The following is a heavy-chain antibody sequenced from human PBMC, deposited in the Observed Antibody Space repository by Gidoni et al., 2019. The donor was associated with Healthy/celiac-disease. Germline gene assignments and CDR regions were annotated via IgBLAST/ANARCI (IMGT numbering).Heavy chain of an antibody. V-gene: IGHV3-9*01. Sequence: EVQPVESGGGLVQPGRSLRLSCTDSGFPFDDSAMHWVRQAPGKGLEWVSGISWNSGSIGYADTVKGRFTISRDNAKNSLYLQMNSLRAEDTALYYCAKDMEQWLVLSLLDLWGRGTLVTVSS. D-gene: IGHD6-19*01. CDR2: ISWNSGSI. J-gene: IGHJ2*01. CDR3: AKDMEQWLVLSLLDL. CDR1: GFPFDDSA.